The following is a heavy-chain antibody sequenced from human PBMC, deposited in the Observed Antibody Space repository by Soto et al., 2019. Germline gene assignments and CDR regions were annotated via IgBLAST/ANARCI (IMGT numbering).Heavy chain of an antibody. D-gene: IGHD4-17*01. Sequence: VESGGGLVQPGGSLRLSCAVSGFIFSPYDMNWVRQAPGKGLEWGSYISGGGDTIYYGDSVKGRFTMSRDNAKSSLYLQVNSLRGEDTAVYYCARSKYGDYSNAFDIWGQGTMVTVSS. CDR1: GFIFSPYD. CDR3: ARSKYGDYSNAFDI. J-gene: IGHJ3*02. CDR2: ISGGGDTI. V-gene: IGHV3-48*03.